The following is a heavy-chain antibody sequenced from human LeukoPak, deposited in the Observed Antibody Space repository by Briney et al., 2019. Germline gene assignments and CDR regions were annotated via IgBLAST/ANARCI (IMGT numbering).Heavy chain of an antibody. CDR1: GASITTHY. D-gene: IGHD6-19*01. J-gene: IGHJ1*01. Sequence: KPSETLSLPCPVSGASITTHYWSWIRQSPGEGPEWIGYSDYTGSTKYNPSLKSRVTMSLDTSNNQFSLKLDSVTAADTAVYYCAGGYSSDWYCNCGGQGTQVTVSA. CDR2: SDYTGST. CDR3: AGGYSSDWYCNC. V-gene: IGHV4-59*11.